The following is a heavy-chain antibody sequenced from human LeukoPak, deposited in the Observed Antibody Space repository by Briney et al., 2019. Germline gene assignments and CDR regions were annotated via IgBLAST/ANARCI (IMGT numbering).Heavy chain of an antibody. CDR1: GGSFSGYY. Sequence: SETLSLTCAVYGGSFSGYYWSWIRQPPGKGLEWIGEINHSGSTNYNPSLKSRVTISVDTSKNQFSLKLSSVTAADTAVYYCARGGGKRLSTVTTSFYYWGQGTLVTVSS. CDR3: ARGGGKRLSTVTTSFYY. D-gene: IGHD4-17*01. CDR2: INHSGST. V-gene: IGHV4-34*01. J-gene: IGHJ4*02.